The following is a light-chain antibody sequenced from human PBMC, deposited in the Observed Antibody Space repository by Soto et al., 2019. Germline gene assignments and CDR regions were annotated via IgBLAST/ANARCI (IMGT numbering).Light chain of an antibody. Sequence: IQMTQSPSAMSASVGYRVTITCRAGQGIDNYLACFQQKPGKVPQRLIYAASTLQSGVQSRFSGSGSGKEFTLTISSLQPEDFATYYCLQHRSYPLTFGGGTKVDIK. J-gene: IGKJ4*01. V-gene: IGKV1-17*03. CDR3: LQHRSYPLT. CDR1: QGIDNY. CDR2: AAS.